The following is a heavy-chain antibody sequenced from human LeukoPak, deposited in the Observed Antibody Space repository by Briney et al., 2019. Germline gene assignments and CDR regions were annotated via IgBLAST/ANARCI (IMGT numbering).Heavy chain of an antibody. CDR1: GGSISSYY. J-gene: IGHJ3*02. D-gene: IGHD3-3*01. CDR3: ARGRFLDAFDI. Sequence: PSETLSLTCTVSGGSISSYYWSWIRQPPGKGLEWIGYIYYSGSTKYKPSLKSRVTISVDTSKNQFSLRLSSVTAADTAVYYCARGRFLDAFDIWGRGTMVTVSS. V-gene: IGHV4-59*01. CDR2: IYYSGST.